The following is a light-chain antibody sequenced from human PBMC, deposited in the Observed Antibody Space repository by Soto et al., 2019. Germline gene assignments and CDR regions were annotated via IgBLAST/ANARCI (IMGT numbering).Light chain of an antibody. V-gene: IGLV2-14*01. CDR3: SSYTSSSTVV. Sequence: QSALTQPASVSGSPGQSITISCTGTSSDVGGYKYVSWYQQQPGKAPKLMISEVNNRPSGVSNRFSGSKSGNTASLTIFGLQAEDEADYYCSSYTSSSTVVFGGGTKLNVL. CDR1: SSDVGGYKY. CDR2: EVN. J-gene: IGLJ2*01.